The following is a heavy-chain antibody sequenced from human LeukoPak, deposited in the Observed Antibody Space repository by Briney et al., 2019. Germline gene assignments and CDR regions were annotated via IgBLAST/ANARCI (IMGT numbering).Heavy chain of an antibody. CDR3: ARSGRDIGVVLGTITQNAFDI. J-gene: IGHJ3*02. CDR1: VGSISSSNYY. V-gene: IGHV4-39*07. D-gene: IGHD2-2*01. Sequence: SETLSLTCTVSVGSISSSNYYWGWIRQPPGKGLEWIGTIFYTGNTYYNPSLKSRVTLSVDTSKNQFSLKLSSVTAADTAVYYCARSGRDIGVVLGTITQNAFDIWGQGIVVTVSS. CDR2: IFYTGNT.